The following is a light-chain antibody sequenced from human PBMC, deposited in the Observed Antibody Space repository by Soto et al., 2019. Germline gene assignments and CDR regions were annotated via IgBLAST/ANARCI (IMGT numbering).Light chain of an antibody. CDR2: GAT. Sequence: EIPLTQSPSSLAASVGDGLTLTCQTSQTIHTSLNWYQQKPGRAPKLLIYGATNLQSGVPFRFSGGGSGTDFTLTISSLEPEDFATYYCQESFSPLWGTCGQGTKVDIK. CDR1: QTIHTS. J-gene: IGKJ1*01. V-gene: IGKV1-39*01. CDR3: QESFSPLWGT.